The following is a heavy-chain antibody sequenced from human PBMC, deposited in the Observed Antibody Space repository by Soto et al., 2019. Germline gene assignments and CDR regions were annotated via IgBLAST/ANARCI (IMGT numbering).Heavy chain of an antibody. Sequence: QVQLQESGPGLVKPSQTLSLTCTVSGGSISSGDYYWSWIRQPPGKGLEWIGYIYYSGSTYYNPSIKSRVTISVDTSKNQFSLKLSSVTAADTAVYYCASSPLGTARGSPVAFDIWGQGTMVTVSS. CDR3: ASSPLGTARGSPVAFDI. J-gene: IGHJ3*02. CDR1: GGSISSGDYY. V-gene: IGHV4-30-4*01. CDR2: IYYSGST. D-gene: IGHD6-6*01.